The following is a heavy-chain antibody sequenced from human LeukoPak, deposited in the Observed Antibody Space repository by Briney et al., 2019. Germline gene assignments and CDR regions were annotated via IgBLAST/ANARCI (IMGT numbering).Heavy chain of an antibody. D-gene: IGHD5-18*01. CDR2: VNPSGGST. J-gene: IGHJ4*02. V-gene: IGHV1-46*01. CDR1: GYTFTSYY. Sequence: ASVKVSCKASGYTFTSYYMHWVRQAPGQGLEWMGIVNPSGGSTSYAQKFQGRVTMAEDTSIDTAYMELSSLRSEDTAVYYCVTGFTTMAVDYFDYWGQGTLVTVSP. CDR3: VTGFTTMAVDYFDY.